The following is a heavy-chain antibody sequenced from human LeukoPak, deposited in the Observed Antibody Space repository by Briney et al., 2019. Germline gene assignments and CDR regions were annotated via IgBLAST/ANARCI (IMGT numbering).Heavy chain of an antibody. CDR3: ARDGVAAAGAFDY. V-gene: IGHV3-48*01. Sequence: GGSLRLSCAASGFTFSTYSINWVRQAPGKGLEWVSYISSDSSTIYYADSLKGRFTISRDNSKNTLYLQMNSLRAEDTAVYYCARDGVAAAGAFDYWGQGTLVTVSS. CDR1: GFTFSTYS. J-gene: IGHJ4*02. D-gene: IGHD6-13*01. CDR2: ISSDSSTI.